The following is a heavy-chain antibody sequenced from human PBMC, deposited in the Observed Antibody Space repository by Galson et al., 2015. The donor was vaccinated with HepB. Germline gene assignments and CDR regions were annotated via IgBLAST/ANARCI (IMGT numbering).Heavy chain of an antibody. V-gene: IGHV3-30*03. CDR3: ALLGIVVVPAGDY. CDR1: GFTFSSYG. D-gene: IGHD2-2*01. CDR2: ISYDGSNK. J-gene: IGHJ4*02. Sequence: SLRLSCAASGFTFSSYGMHWVRQAPGKGLEWVAVISYDGSNKYYADSVKGRFTISRDNSKNTLYLQTNSLRAEDTAVYYCALLGIVVVPAGDYWGQGTLVTVSS.